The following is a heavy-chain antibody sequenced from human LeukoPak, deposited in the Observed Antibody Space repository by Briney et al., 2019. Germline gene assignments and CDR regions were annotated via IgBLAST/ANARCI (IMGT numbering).Heavy chain of an antibody. V-gene: IGHV1-8*03. D-gene: IGHD4-17*01. CDR2: MNPNSGNT. CDR3: ARLAYGVPRD. CDR1: GYTFTSYD. J-gene: IGHJ4*02. Sequence: ASVKVSCKASGYTFTSYDINWVRQATGQGLEWMGWMNPNSGNTGYAQKFQGRVTITRDTSISTAYMELSRLRSDDTAVYYCARLAYGVPRDWGQGTLVTVSS.